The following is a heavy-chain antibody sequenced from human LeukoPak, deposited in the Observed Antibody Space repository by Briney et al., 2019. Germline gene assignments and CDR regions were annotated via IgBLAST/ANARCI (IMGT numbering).Heavy chain of an antibody. V-gene: IGHV3-21*01. CDR1: GFTFSSYS. CDR3: ARDRVGGYRDAFDI. Sequence: GGSLRLSCAASGFTFSSYSMNWVRQAPGQGLEWVSSISSSSSYIYYADSVKGRFTISRDNAKNSLYLQMNSLRAEDTAVYYCARDRVGGYRDAFDIWGQGTMVSVSS. CDR2: ISSSSSYI. D-gene: IGHD5-18*01. J-gene: IGHJ3*02.